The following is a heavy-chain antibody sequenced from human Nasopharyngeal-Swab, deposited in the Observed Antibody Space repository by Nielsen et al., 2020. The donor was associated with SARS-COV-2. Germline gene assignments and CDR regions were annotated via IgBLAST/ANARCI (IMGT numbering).Heavy chain of an antibody. D-gene: IGHD2-15*01. Sequence: KASCKGSGYSFTSYWIGWVRQMPGKGLEWMGIIYPGDSDTRYSPSFQGQVTISADKSISTAYLQWSSLKASDTAMYYCARGSIVVVVAATGWFDPWGQGTLVTVSS. CDR1: GYSFTSYW. CDR3: ARGSIVVVVAATGWFDP. V-gene: IGHV5-51*01. CDR2: IYPGDSDT. J-gene: IGHJ5*02.